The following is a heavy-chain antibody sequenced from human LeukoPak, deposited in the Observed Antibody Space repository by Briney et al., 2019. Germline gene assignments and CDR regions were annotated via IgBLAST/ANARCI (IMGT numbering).Heavy chain of an antibody. Sequence: GGSLRLSCAASGFSSSTYVMSWVRQAPGKGLEWVSVIYSGGSTYYADSVKGRFTISRDNAKNSLYPQMNSLRAEDTAVYYCATIDYYDSSGYYYWGQGTLVTVSS. D-gene: IGHD3-22*01. J-gene: IGHJ4*02. V-gene: IGHV3-66*01. CDR2: IYSGGST. CDR1: GFSSSTYV. CDR3: ATIDYYDSSGYYY.